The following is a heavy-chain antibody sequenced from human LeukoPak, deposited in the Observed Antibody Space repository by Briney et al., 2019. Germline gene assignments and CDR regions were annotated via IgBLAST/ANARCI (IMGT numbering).Heavy chain of an antibody. CDR2: IYHSGST. D-gene: IGHD3-22*01. V-gene: IGHV4-30-2*01. J-gene: IGHJ6*02. CDR3: ARGNYYDSSGYYPYYYYGMDV. Sequence: PSQTLSLTCAVSGGSISSGGYSWSWIQQPPGKGLEWIGYIYHSGSTYYNPSLKSRVTISVDRSKNQFSLKLSSVTAADTAVYYCARGNYYDSSGYYPYYYYGMDVWGQGTTVTVSS. CDR1: GGSISSGGYS.